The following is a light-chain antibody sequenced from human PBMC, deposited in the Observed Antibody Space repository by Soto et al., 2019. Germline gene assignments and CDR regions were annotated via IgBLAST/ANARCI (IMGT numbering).Light chain of an antibody. J-gene: IGKJ1*01. V-gene: IGKV3-15*01. Sequence: EIALTQSPGTLCLSPGEGASLSCRASQSVSSSYLAWYQQKPGHTPRLLIYAINTRATGTPATFSGSGSGTEFTLTISSLQSEHSAVYYCQQYNKWPWTFGQGTKVDNK. CDR3: QQYNKWPWT. CDR1: QSVSSSY. CDR2: AIN.